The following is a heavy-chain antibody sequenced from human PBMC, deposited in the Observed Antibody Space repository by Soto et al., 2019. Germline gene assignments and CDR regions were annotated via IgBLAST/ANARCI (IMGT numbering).Heavy chain of an antibody. J-gene: IGHJ4*02. CDR2: ISPYNGDT. Sequence: QVPLVQSETEVKKPGASVKVSCKASGYSFTNYGISWVRQAPGQGLEWMGWISPYNGDTNYAQKLQGRVTMTTDTSTSTAYMELRSLRSDDTAVYYCARGDSSGWSYFDYWGQGTLVTVSS. CDR1: GYSFTNYG. CDR3: ARGDSSGWSYFDY. D-gene: IGHD6-19*01. V-gene: IGHV1-18*01.